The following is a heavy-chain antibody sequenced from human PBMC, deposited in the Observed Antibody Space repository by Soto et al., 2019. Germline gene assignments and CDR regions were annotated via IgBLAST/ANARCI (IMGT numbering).Heavy chain of an antibody. CDR3: VRGGGSNFYGLDV. CDR1: GYTFNNYG. V-gene: IGHV1-18*01. D-gene: IGHD3-16*01. Sequence: QVQVVQSGAEVKKPGASVKVSCKASGYTFNNYGLTWVRQAPGQGLEWMGWISPNNGKTNYAQKLQGRVIMTTDTSANTAYMELRSLRFDDTAIYYCVRGGGSNFYGLDVWGQGTTVTVSS. CDR2: ISPNNGKT. J-gene: IGHJ6*02.